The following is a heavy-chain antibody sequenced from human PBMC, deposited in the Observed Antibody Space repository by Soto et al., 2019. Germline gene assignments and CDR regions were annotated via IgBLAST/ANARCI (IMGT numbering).Heavy chain of an antibody. Sequence: NPGGSLRLSCAASGFTFRSYNMNWVRQAPGKGLEWVSSISSSSSYIYYADSVKGRFTISRDSAKNSLYLHMNSLRAEDTAVYYCARDGRTCSSTGCYTYSYYYGMDVWGQGTTVTVSS. D-gene: IGHD2-2*02. CDR2: ISSSSSYI. CDR3: ARDGRTCSSTGCYTYSYYYGMDV. V-gene: IGHV3-21*01. J-gene: IGHJ6*02. CDR1: GFTFRSYN.